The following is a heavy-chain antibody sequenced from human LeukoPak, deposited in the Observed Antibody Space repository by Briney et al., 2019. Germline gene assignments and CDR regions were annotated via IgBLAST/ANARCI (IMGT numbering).Heavy chain of an antibody. D-gene: IGHD3-3*01. Sequence: PGGSLRLSCAASEFTFSSYTMNWVRQAPGKGLEWVSAISGSGVITFYADSVKGRFTISRDNSKNTLYLQMNSLRAEDTALYYCAKSRLSGINDAFDIWGQGTMVTVSS. CDR1: EFTFSSYT. CDR2: ISGSGVIT. V-gene: IGHV3-23*01. CDR3: AKSRLSGINDAFDI. J-gene: IGHJ3*02.